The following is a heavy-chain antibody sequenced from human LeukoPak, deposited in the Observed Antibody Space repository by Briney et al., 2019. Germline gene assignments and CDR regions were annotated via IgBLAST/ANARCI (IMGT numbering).Heavy chain of an antibody. CDR3: ASIAAAGTGGRNDY. V-gene: IGHV4-59*01. CDR2: IYYSGST. Sequence: SGTLSLTCTVSGGSISSYYWSWIRQPPGKGLEWIGYIYYSGSTNYNPSLKSRVTISVDTSKNQFSLKLSSVTAADTAVYYCASIAAAGTGGRNDYWGQGTLVTVSS. D-gene: IGHD6-13*01. J-gene: IGHJ4*02. CDR1: GGSISSYY.